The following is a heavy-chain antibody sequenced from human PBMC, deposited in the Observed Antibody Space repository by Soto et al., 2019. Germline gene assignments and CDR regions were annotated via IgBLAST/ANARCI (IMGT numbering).Heavy chain of an antibody. CDR2: IYHIGTF. CDR1: GGSISAAGAS. D-gene: IGHD3-10*01. Sequence: QLQLQESGSGLVKPSQTLSLTCAVSGGSISAAGASWSWIRQPPGGCLEWIGDIYHIGTFLYNPSLKPRLTMSLDRSNNQFSLTLNSVTAADTAVYYCARAQFYSGSGRYNNLMFDPWGQGTQVIVSS. CDR3: ARAQFYSGSGRYNNLMFDP. V-gene: IGHV4-30-2*01. J-gene: IGHJ5*02.